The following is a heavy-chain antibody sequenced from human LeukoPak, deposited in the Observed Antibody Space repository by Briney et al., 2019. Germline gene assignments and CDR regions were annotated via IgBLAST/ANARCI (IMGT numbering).Heavy chain of an antibody. CDR1: GGTFSSYA. Sequence: ASVKVSCKASGGTFSSYAISWVRQAPGQGLEWMGGIIPIFGTANYAQKFQGRVTMTTDTSTSTAYMELRSLRSDDTAVYYCARDLVRMVRGVTAGYWGQGTLVTVSS. V-gene: IGHV1-69*05. CDR2: IIPIFGTA. J-gene: IGHJ4*02. D-gene: IGHD3-10*01. CDR3: ARDLVRMVRGVTAGY.